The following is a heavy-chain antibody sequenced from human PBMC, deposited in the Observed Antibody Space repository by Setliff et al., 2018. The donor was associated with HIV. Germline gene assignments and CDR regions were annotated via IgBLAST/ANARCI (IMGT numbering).Heavy chain of an antibody. J-gene: IGHJ6*02. CDR3: ARGRDYHGSGSYWAKDV. CDR1: GYTFSDYY. V-gene: IGHV1-2*02. CDR2: INPNSGGT. Sequence: ASVKVSCKASGYTFSDYYMHWVRQAPGQGLEWMGWINPNSGGTNYAQKFQGRVNMTRDTSISTTYMELTSLRLDDTAIYYCARGRDYHGSGSYWAKDVWGQGTTVTVSS. D-gene: IGHD3-10*01.